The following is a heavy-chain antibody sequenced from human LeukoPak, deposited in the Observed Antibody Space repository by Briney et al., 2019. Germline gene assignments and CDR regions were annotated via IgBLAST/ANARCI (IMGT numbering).Heavy chain of an antibody. D-gene: IGHD1-1*01. J-gene: IGHJ4*02. CDR3: ARDRGTWNDDGFDY. CDR2: IYISGST. CDR1: GGSISSYY. V-gene: IGHV4-4*07. Sequence: SETLSLTCTVSGGSISSYYWSWIRQPAGKGLEWIGRIYISGSTNYNPSLKSRVTMSVDTSKNQFSLKLSSVTAADAAVYYCARDRGTWNDDGFDYWGQGTLVTVSS.